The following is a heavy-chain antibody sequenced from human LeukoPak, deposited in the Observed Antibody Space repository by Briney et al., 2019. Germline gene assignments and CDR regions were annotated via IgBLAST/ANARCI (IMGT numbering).Heavy chain of an antibody. CDR2: IIPILGIA. Sequence: SVKVSCKASGGTFSSYAISWVRQAPGQGLEWMGRIIPILGIATYAQKFQGRVTITADKSTSTAYMELSSLRSEDTAVYYCAREELDSSTGIDYWGQGTLVTVSS. CDR1: GGTFSSYA. CDR3: AREELDSSTGIDY. V-gene: IGHV1-69*04. J-gene: IGHJ4*02. D-gene: IGHD3-22*01.